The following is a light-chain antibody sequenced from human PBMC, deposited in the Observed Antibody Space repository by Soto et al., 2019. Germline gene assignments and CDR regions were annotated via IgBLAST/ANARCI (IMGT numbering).Light chain of an antibody. CDR1: QSISSW. J-gene: IGKJ4*01. CDR3: QQYDSYPLT. Sequence: DTQMTQSPSTLSASVGDRVTITCRASQSISSWLAWYQQKPGKAPKLLIYKASTLHSGVPSSFSGRGSGTEFTLTISRLQPDDFATYYCQQYDSYPLTVGEGTKVEIK. V-gene: IGKV1-5*03. CDR2: KAS.